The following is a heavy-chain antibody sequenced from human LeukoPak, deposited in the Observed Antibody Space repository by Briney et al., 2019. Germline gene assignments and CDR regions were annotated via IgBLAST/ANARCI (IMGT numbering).Heavy chain of an antibody. CDR1: GGSISSYY. J-gene: IGHJ6*03. Sequence: SETLSLTCTVSGGSISSYYWSWIRQPAGKGLEWIGRIYTSGSTNYNPSLKSRVTMSVDTSKNQFSLKLSSVTAADTAVYYCARVPVRSGYYYYYMDVWGKGTTVTVSS. CDR2: IYTSGST. V-gene: IGHV4-4*07. CDR3: ARVPVRSGYYYYYMDV.